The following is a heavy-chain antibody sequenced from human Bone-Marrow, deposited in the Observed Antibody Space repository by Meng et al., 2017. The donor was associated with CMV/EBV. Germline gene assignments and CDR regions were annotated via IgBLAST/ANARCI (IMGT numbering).Heavy chain of an antibody. V-gene: IGHV3-21*01. CDR2: ISSSSSYI. J-gene: IGHJ6*02. CDR1: GFTFSSYS. CDR3: AKDIRAAARLRAHIGNYGMDV. D-gene: IGHD6-6*01. Sequence: GESLKISCAASGFTFSSYSMNWVRQAPGKGLEWVSSISSSSSYIYYADSVKGRFTISRDNAKNSLYLQMNSLRAEDTAVYYCAKDIRAAARLRAHIGNYGMDVWGQGTTVTVSS.